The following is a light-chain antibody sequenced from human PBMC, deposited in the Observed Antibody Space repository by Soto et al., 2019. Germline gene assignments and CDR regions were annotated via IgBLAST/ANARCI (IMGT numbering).Light chain of an antibody. V-gene: IGKV2D-29*01. CDR3: MQSTQFPPT. Sequence: DVVMTQTPLSLAVAPGQPASISXKASQSLLVITGETFLFSXLQKPGXPPKXXXYAXSTRDSGVPDRLSGSGSGTDFTLEISRVETDDVGIYYCMQSTQFPPTFGQGTRLEIK. CDR1: QSLLVITGETF. J-gene: IGKJ5*01. CDR2: AXS.